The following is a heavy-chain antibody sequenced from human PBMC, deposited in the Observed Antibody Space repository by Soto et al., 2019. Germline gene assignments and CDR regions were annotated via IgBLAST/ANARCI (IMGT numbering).Heavy chain of an antibody. V-gene: IGHV4-31*03. CDR1: GGSISSGDYF. CDR2: IYFSGSA. Sequence: QVQLQESGPGLVKPSQTLSLTCTVSGGSISSGDYFWTWIRQLPGKGLEWMGYIYFSGSAYYNPSLKSRLTMSLDMSENQFSLRLTSVTAADTALYFCARDDYLTSHADDYWGQGILVTVSS. D-gene: IGHD4-17*01. CDR3: ARDDYLTSHADDY. J-gene: IGHJ4*02.